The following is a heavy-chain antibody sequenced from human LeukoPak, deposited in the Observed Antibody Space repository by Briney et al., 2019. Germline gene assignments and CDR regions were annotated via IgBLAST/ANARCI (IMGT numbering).Heavy chain of an antibody. CDR3: ARGLDTYKSGVD. CDR1: GGSFSGYY. V-gene: IGHV4-34*01. Sequence: SETLSLTCAVYGGSFSGYYCTWIRQAPGKGLEWIGGIHPSGSTNYNPSLMSRVSLSLDTSKNQFSLRLSSVTAADTAVYFCARGLDTYKSGVDWGQGTLVTVSS. CDR2: IHPSGST. D-gene: IGHD1-26*01. J-gene: IGHJ4*02.